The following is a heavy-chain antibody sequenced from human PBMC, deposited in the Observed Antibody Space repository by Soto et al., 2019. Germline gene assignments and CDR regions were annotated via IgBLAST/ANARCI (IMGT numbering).Heavy chain of an antibody. J-gene: IGHJ4*01. D-gene: IGHD3-9*01. Sequence: EVQQVESGGGLVQPGGSLRLSCAASGFTFSSYWTSWVRQAPGKGLEWVANIKQEGSEKYYVDSVKGRFTISRDNAKNSLYVQMNSLRAEDTAVYYCARVLTEAFDYWGQGTLVTVSS. V-gene: IGHV3-7*01. CDR3: ARVLTEAFDY. CDR2: IKQEGSEK. CDR1: GFTFSSYW.